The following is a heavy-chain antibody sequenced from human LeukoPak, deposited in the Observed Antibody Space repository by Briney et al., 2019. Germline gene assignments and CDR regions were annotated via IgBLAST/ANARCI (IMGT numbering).Heavy chain of an antibody. Sequence: GGSLRLSCAASGFTLSSNYMSWVRQAPGKGREGVSTFSGRGGSTHYADAVKGRFTISRDNSKNTLYLQMNSLSAEDTAVYYCAKSGLNSFDYWGQGTLVTVSS. D-gene: IGHD2-15*01. V-gene: IGHV3-23*01. CDR1: GFTLSSNY. CDR3: AKSGLNSFDY. J-gene: IGHJ4*02. CDR2: FSGRGGST.